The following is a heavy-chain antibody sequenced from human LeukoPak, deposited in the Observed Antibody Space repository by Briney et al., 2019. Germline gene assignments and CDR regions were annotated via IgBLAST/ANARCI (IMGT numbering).Heavy chain of an antibody. V-gene: IGHV1-69*05. Sequence: SVKVSCKASGGTFSSYAINWLRQAPGQGLERMGGIIPIFGTANYAQKFQGRVTITTDESTSTAYMELSSLRSEDTAVYYCAREAATTVTMSFWFDPWGQGTLVTVSS. D-gene: IGHD4-17*01. CDR1: GGTFSSYA. CDR3: AREAATTVTMSFWFDP. J-gene: IGHJ5*02. CDR2: IIPIFGTA.